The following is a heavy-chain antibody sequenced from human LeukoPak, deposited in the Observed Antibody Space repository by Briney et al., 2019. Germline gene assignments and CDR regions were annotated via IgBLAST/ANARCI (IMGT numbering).Heavy chain of an antibody. CDR2: INHSGST. CDR1: GGSFSGYY. D-gene: IGHD1-14*01. CDR3: ARGYNPNWFDP. J-gene: IGHJ5*02. Sequence: SETLSLTCAVYGGSFSGYYWSWIRQPPGKGLEWIGEINHSGSTYYNPSLKSRVTISVDRSKNQFSLKLSSVTAADTAVYYCARGYNPNWFDPWGQGTLVTVSS. V-gene: IGHV4-34*01.